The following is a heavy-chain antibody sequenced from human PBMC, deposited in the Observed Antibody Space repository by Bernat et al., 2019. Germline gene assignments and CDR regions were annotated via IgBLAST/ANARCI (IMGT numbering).Heavy chain of an antibody. CDR2: IIPILGIA. V-gene: IGHV1-69*04. J-gene: IGHJ4*02. CDR3: ARMRMGLQFRYYFDY. D-gene: IGHD5-24*01. Sequence: QVQLVQSGAEVKKPGSSVKVSCKASGGTFSSYAISWVRQAPGQGLEWMGRIIPILGIANYAQKFQGRVTITADKSTSTAYMELSSLRSEDTAVYYCARMRMGLQFRYYFDYWGQGTLVTVSS. CDR1: GGTFSSYA.